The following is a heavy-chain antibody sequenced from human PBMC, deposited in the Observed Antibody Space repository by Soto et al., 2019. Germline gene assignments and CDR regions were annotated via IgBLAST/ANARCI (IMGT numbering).Heavy chain of an antibody. J-gene: IGHJ2*01. D-gene: IGHD3-22*01. CDR3: AKVGYYHGRGYYAYWYFVL. CDR2: ISGSGVST. Sequence: EVQLLESGGGLVQPGGSLRLSCAASGFTLSSYAMSWVRQAPGKGLEWVSAISGSGVSTYYADSVKGRFTISRDNSKNTLYLKRNSLSAEETAVYYCAKVGYYHGRGYYAYWYFVLWGRGTLVTVSS. CDR1: GFTLSSYA. V-gene: IGHV3-23*01.